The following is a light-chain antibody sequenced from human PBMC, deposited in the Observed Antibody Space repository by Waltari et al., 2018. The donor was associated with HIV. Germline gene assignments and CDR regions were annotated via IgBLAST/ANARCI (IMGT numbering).Light chain of an antibody. CDR1: DIDFGLYNL. V-gene: IGLV2-14*03. J-gene: IGLJ3*02. CDR2: ADD. Sequence: ALTQPASVSGLPAQSTTISCTVDDIDFGLYNLISWYQPRSGHPPRLLLYADDRRASGISDRFSGSRSENTATLTITGLQAEDEGHYYCASITDDNTVMFGGGTEVTVL. CDR3: ASITDDNTVM.